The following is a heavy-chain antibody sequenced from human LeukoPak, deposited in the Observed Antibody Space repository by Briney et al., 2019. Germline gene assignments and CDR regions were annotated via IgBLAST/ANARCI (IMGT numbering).Heavy chain of an antibody. CDR3: AKGSGSGWYGWFAP. CDR1: GFTFSSYA. V-gene: IGHV3-23*01. D-gene: IGHD6-19*01. Sequence: GGSLRLSCAASGFTFSSYAMSWVRQPPGKGLEWVSTIDASGGATYYADSVKGRFTISRDNSKNTFYLQMNSLRAEDTAVYFCAKGSGSGWYGWFAPWGQGTLVTVSS. CDR2: IDASGGAT. J-gene: IGHJ5*02.